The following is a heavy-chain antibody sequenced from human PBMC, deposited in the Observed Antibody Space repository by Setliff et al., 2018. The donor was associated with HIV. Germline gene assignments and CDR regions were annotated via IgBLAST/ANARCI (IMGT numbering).Heavy chain of an antibody. J-gene: IGHJ4*02. V-gene: IGHV4-39*01. CDR3: ARRGAYYDILTGYRSHYFDY. D-gene: IGHD3-9*01. CDR2: IYYSGST. CDR1: GGSISSSSYY. Sequence: PSETLSLTCTVSGGSISSSSYYWGWIRQPPGKGLEWIGSIYYSGSTYYNPSLKSRVTMSVDTYKNQFSLKLSSVTAADTAVYYCARRGAYYDILTGYRSHYFDYWGQGTLVTVSS.